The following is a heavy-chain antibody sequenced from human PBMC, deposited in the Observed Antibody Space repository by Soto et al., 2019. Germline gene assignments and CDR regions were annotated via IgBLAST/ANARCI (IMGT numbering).Heavy chain of an antibody. D-gene: IGHD6-19*01. CDR1: GGSISSSSYY. J-gene: IGHJ4*02. CDR3: ARHEAPSGWYFDY. V-gene: IGHV4-39*01. CDR2: IYYSGST. Sequence: SETLSLTCTVSGGSISSSSYYWGWIRQPPGKGLEWIGSIYYSGSTYYNPSLKSRVTISVDTSKNQFSLKLSSVTAAGTAVYYCARHEAPSGWYFDYWGQETLVTVSS.